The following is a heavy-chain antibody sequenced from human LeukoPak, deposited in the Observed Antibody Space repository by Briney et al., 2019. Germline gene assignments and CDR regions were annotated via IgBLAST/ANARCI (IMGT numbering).Heavy chain of an antibody. Sequence: ASVKVSCKASGYTFTSYYMHWVRQAPGQGLEWMGWINTNTGHPTYAQGFTGRFVFSLDTSVSTAYLQISSLEAEDTAVYFCARGLYSSSWYWFDPWGQGTLVTVSS. D-gene: IGHD6-13*01. CDR1: GYTFTSYY. J-gene: IGHJ5*02. V-gene: IGHV7-4-1*02. CDR3: ARGLYSSSWYWFDP. CDR2: INTNTGHP.